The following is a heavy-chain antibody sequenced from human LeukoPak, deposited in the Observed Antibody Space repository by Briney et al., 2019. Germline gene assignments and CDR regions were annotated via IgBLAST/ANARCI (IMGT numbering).Heavy chain of an antibody. CDR1: GYTFNNYY. Sequence: ASVKVSCKASGYTFNNYYMNWVRQAPGKGLEWMGGFDPEDGETIYAQKFQGRVTMTEDTSTDTAYMELSSLRSEDTAVYYCATLDHYDILTGSTQAVKWGQGTLVTVSS. J-gene: IGHJ4*02. CDR2: FDPEDGET. CDR3: ATLDHYDILTGSTQAVK. V-gene: IGHV1-24*01. D-gene: IGHD3-9*01.